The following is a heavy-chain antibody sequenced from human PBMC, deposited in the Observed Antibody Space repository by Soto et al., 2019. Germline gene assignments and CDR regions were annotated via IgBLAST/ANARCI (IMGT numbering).Heavy chain of an antibody. CDR1: GGTFSSYT. V-gene: IGHV1-69*02. CDR2: IIPILGIA. CDR3: ARGRRSGSTRVYYYYMDV. J-gene: IGHJ6*03. D-gene: IGHD3-10*01. Sequence: SVKVSCKASGGTFSSYTISWVRQAPGQGLEWMGRIIPILGIANYAQKFQGRVTITADKSTSTAYMELSSLRSEDTAVYYCARGRRSGSTRVYYYYMDVWGKGTTVTVSS.